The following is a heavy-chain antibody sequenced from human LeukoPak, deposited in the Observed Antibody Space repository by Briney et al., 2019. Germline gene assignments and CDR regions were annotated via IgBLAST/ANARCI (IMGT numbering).Heavy chain of an antibody. J-gene: IGHJ4*02. V-gene: IGHV4-4*07. Sequence: SETLSLTCTVSGGSINSYYWSWIRQPAGKGLEWIGRIYTSGSTNYNPSLKSRVTMSVDTSKNQFSLKLSSVTAADTAVYYCARETKLHYDFWSGYYVLDYWGQGTLVTVSS. CDR3: ARETKLHYDFWSGYYVLDY. D-gene: IGHD3-3*01. CDR1: GGSINSYY. CDR2: IYTSGST.